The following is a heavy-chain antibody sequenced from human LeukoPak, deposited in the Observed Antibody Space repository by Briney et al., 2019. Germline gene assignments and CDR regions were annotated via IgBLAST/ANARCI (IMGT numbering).Heavy chain of an antibody. J-gene: IGHJ3*02. V-gene: IGHV1-46*01. Sequence: GASVKVSCKASGYTFTSYYLHWVRQAPGQGLEWMGIINPSGGSTTYAQKFQGRVTMTRDTSTNTVYMEMSSLRSEDTAVYNCARWAIPSVKDDAFDMWGQGTMVTVSS. CDR3: ARWAIPSVKDDAFDM. D-gene: IGHD2-2*01. CDR1: GYTFTSYY. CDR2: INPSGGST.